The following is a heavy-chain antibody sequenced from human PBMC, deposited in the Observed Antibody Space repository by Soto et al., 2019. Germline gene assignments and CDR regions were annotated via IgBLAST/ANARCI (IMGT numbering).Heavy chain of an antibody. CDR3: ARDCGSSGWPN. D-gene: IGHD6-19*01. CDR1: GHSLSSGGYY. V-gene: IGHV4-31*03. J-gene: IGHJ4*02. CDR2: IYFTGTT. Sequence: SETLSLTCTVSGHSLSSGGYYWSWIRQHPGKGLEWVGYIYFTGTTLYNPSLKSRLAISVDTSKNQFSLKLTSVTAADTAVYYCARDCGSSGWPNWGQGVLVTVSS.